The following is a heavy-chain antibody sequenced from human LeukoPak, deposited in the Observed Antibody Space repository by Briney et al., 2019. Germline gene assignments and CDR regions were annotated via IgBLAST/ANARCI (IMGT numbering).Heavy chain of an antibody. V-gene: IGHV3-15*01. Sequence: PGGSLRLSCAASGFTFSDAWMGWVRQAAGKGLEWVGRIKRDIDGGTTDYAAPVKGRFTISRDDSKNTLYLQMNSLRIEDTAMYYCTTDPPGDYWGQGNLVTVSS. CDR1: GFTFSDAW. CDR2: IKRDIDGGTT. J-gene: IGHJ4*02. CDR3: TTDPPGDY.